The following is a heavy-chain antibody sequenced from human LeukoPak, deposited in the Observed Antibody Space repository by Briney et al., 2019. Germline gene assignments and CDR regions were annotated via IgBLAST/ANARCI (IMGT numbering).Heavy chain of an antibody. CDR3: ARVDSSGWYSFDY. J-gene: IGHJ4*02. V-gene: IGHV1-2*02. D-gene: IGHD6-19*01. Sequence: ASVKVSCKASGYTFTGYYMHWVRQAPGQGLGWMGWINPNSGGTNYAQKFQGRVTMTRDTAISTAYMELSRLRSDETAVYYCARVDSSGWYSFDYWGQGTLVTVSS. CDR2: INPNSGGT. CDR1: GYTFTGYY.